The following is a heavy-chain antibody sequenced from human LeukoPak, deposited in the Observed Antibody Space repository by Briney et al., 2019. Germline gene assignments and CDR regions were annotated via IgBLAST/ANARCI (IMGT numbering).Heavy chain of an antibody. V-gene: IGHV3-48*02. J-gene: IGHJ4*02. D-gene: IGHD7-27*01. Sequence: GGSLTLSCAAYGFIFTDFNMNWVRQAPGQGLEWVSYIDRSSNNIYYPDSVKGRFTISRDNAKNSLYLQMNSLRDEDTAVYYCAGESYWGASGKGFDYWGQGTPVTVSS. CDR3: AGESYWGASGKGFDY. CDR1: GFIFTDFN. CDR2: IDRSSNNI.